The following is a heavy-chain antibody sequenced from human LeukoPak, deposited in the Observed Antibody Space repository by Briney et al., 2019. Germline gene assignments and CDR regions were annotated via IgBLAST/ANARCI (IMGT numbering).Heavy chain of an antibody. J-gene: IGHJ4*02. CDR1: GFTFNNYS. D-gene: IGHD3-22*01. V-gene: IGHV3-21*01. CDR2: ISSSSSYI. Sequence: GSLKLSFGTSGFTFNNYSIKWVRQAPGEGLELVSSISSSSSYIYYADSVKGRFTISRDNAKNSLYLQMNSLRAEDTAVYYCARAGYDSSGYYDYWGQGTLVTVSS. CDR3: ARAGYDSSGYYDY.